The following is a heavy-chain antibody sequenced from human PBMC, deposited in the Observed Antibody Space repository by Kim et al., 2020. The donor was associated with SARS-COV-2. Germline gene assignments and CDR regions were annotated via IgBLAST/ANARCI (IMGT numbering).Heavy chain of an antibody. J-gene: IGHJ4*02. V-gene: IGHV4-31*03. Sequence: SETLSLTCTVSGGSISSGGYYWSWIRQHPGKGLEWIGYIYYSGSTYYNPSLKSRVTISVDTSKNQFSLKLSSVTAADTAVYYCARDRAYGDLDYWGQGTLVTVSS. CDR1: GGSISSGGYY. CDR2: IYYSGST. D-gene: IGHD4-17*01. CDR3: ARDRAYGDLDY.